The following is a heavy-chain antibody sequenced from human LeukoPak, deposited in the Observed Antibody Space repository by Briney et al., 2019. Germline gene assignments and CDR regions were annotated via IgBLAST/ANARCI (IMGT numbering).Heavy chain of an antibody. CDR1: GFTFSSYA. V-gene: IGHV3-30*04. CDR3: AKEGSSGYYESLDY. D-gene: IGHD3-22*01. Sequence: GRSLRLSCAASGFTFSSYAMHWVRQAPGKGLEWVAVISYDGSNKYYADSVKGRFTISRDNSKNTLYLQMNSLRAEDTAVYYCAKEGSSGYYESLDYWGQGTLVTVSS. CDR2: ISYDGSNK. J-gene: IGHJ4*02.